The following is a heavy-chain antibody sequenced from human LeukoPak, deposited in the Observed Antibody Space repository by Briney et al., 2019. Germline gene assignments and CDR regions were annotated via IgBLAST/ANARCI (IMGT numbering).Heavy chain of an antibody. J-gene: IGHJ4*02. V-gene: IGHV3-23*01. Sequence: GGSLRLSCAASGFTFYSYAMSWVRQAPGKGLEWVSAISGSGASTYYADSVKGRFTISRDNSKNTLYLQMNILRAEDTALYYCAKDRGYCSSVTCDLDYWGQGTLVTVSS. CDR2: ISGSGAST. CDR3: AKDRGYCSSVTCDLDY. D-gene: IGHD2-2*01. CDR1: GFTFYSYA.